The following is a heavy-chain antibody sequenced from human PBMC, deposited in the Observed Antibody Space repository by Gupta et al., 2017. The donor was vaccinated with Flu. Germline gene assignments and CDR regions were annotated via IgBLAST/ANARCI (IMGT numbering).Heavy chain of an antibody. CDR3: AKGVGCRSNAYIYHMDV. D-gene: IGHD2-2*01. Sequence: MNGVRQGPGRGGKGVAGMRGIGGITYYVDSGRGRFTISRDNSKNTLYLQMNSLRGEDTDVYYCAKGVGCRSNAYIYHMDVWGKGTTVTVSS. V-gene: IGHV3-23*01. J-gene: IGHJ6*03. CDR2: MRGIGGIT.